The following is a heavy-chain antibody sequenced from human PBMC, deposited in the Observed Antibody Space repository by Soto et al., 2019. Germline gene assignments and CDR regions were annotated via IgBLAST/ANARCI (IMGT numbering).Heavy chain of an antibody. CDR3: ARQISPGEFDP. Sequence: PSETLSLTCTVSGGSISSGDYYWSWIRQPPGKGLEWIGYIYYSGSTHYNPSLKSRVTISVDTSKNQFSLKLSSVTAADTAVYYCARQISPGEFDPWGQGTLVTVSS. CDR1: GGSISSGDYY. CDR2: IYYSGST. V-gene: IGHV4-30-4*01. J-gene: IGHJ5*02.